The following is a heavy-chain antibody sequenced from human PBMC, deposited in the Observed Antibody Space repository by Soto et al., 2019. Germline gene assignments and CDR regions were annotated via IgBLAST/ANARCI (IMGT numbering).Heavy chain of an antibody. V-gene: IGHV1-2*02. CDR1: GYTFTGYY. J-gene: IGHJ4*02. CDR3: ARDPLGSSGKFDS. D-gene: IGHD6-6*01. Sequence: ASVKVSCKASGYTFTGYYLHWVRQAPGQGLEWMGWINPNNGGTNYAQKFQGRVTMTRDTSISTAYMDLSSLRSDDTAVYYCARDPLGSSGKFDSWGQGTLVTGSS. CDR2: INPNNGGT.